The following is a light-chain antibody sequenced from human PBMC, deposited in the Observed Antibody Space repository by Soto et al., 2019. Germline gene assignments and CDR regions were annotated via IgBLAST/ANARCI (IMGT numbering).Light chain of an antibody. Sequence: QSVLTQPASVSGSPGQSITVSCNGTNTDVGGYNYVSWYQHRPGKAPRLMIYEVRNRLSGVSNRFSGSKSGNTASLTISGLQSEDEADYYCTSYTPTGALVFGSGTKVTVL. CDR2: EVR. V-gene: IGLV2-14*01. CDR3: TSYTPTGALV. CDR1: NTDVGGYNY. J-gene: IGLJ6*01.